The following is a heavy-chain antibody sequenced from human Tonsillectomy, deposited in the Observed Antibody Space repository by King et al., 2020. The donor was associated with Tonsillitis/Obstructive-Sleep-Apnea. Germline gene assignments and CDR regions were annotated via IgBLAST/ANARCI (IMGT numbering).Heavy chain of an antibody. CDR3: ARLQSTSGTFDY. D-gene: IGHD1-1*01. CDR1: GYNFTNYY. J-gene: IGHJ4*02. V-gene: IGHV5-51*01. Sequence: VQLVQSGAEVKKPGESLKISCEVSGYNFTNYYIAWVRQMPGKGLEWMGIVYPGDSDARYSPSFQAQVTISADKSISTAYLQWSSLKASDTAMYYCARLQSTSGTFDYWGQGTLVTVSS. CDR2: VYPGDSDA.